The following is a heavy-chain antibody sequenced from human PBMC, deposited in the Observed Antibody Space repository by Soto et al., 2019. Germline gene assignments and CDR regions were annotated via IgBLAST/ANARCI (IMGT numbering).Heavy chain of an antibody. D-gene: IGHD1-20*01. J-gene: IGHJ5*02. V-gene: IGHV3-74*01. Sequence: GGSLRLSCAASGFIFSSYWMHWVRQAPGKGLVWVSRINSDGSSTSYADSVKGRFTISRDNAKNTLYLQMNSLRAEDTAVYYCAKSLLTGTTWFDPWGQGTLVTVSS. CDR3: AKSLLTGTTWFDP. CDR2: INSDGSST. CDR1: GFIFSSYW.